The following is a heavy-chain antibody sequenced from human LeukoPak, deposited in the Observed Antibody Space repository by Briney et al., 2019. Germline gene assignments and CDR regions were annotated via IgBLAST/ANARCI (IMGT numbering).Heavy chain of an antibody. CDR2: IYNGGST. D-gene: IGHD2-15*01. CDR3: ARFGGSGDTRGYFDN. J-gene: IGHJ4*02. Sequence: SETLSLTCIVSGASISNYYWSWIRQPAGKGPEWIGRIYNGGSTNYNSSLRSRVTMSVDTSKNRFSLKSTSVTAADTAVYYCARFGGSGDTRGYFDNWGQGTLVTVSS. V-gene: IGHV4-4*07. CDR1: GASISNYY.